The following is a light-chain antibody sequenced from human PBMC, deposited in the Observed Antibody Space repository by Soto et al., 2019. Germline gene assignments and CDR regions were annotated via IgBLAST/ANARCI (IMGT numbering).Light chain of an antibody. CDR1: QGIRTY. Sequence: DIQMTQSPSSLSASVGDRVSITCRASQGIRTYLNWYQQKPGKAPKLLIYAASSLQSGVPSRFSGSGSETDFTLTISSLQPEDFASYSCQQSYSTTWTFGQGTKVDI. J-gene: IGKJ1*01. CDR2: AAS. CDR3: QQSYSTTWT. V-gene: IGKV1-39*01.